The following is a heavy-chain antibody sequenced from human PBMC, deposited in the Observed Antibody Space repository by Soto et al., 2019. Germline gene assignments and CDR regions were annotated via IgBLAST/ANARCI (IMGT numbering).Heavy chain of an antibody. V-gene: IGHV4-59*01. Sequence: PSETLSLTCTVSGGSISSYYWSWIRQPPGKGLEWIGYIYYSGSTNYNPSLKSRVTISVDTSKNQFSLKLSSVTAADTAVYYCAREPGYSYGLGYYYYYGMDVWGQGTTVTVSS. CDR3: AREPGYSYGLGYYYYYGMDV. CDR1: GGSISSYY. D-gene: IGHD5-18*01. J-gene: IGHJ6*02. CDR2: IYYSGST.